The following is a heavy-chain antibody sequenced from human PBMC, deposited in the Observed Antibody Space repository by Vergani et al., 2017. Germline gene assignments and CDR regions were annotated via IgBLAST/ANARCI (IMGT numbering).Heavy chain of an antibody. V-gene: IGHV3-23*01. Sequence: EVQLLESGGGLVQPGGSLRLTCAASEFTFSNYAMNWVRQAPGKGLELVSGISGSGVSAYYTDSVKGRFTISRDNSKNMLFLQMNNLRTEDTAIYYCAKQYFVSGNYLFDYWCQGTLVTVSS. CDR2: ISGSGVSA. D-gene: IGHD3-10*01. J-gene: IGHJ4*02. CDR3: AKQYFVSGNYLFDY. CDR1: EFTFSNYA.